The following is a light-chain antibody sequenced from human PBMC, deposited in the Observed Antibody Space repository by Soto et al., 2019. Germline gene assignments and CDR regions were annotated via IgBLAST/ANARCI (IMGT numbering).Light chain of an antibody. CDR3: QQYDNWPPIT. CDR1: QSVGNN. J-gene: IGKJ5*01. Sequence: EIMMTQSPGTLSVSPGESATLSCRASQSVGNNLAWYQQKPGQVPRLLIYYASTRATGVPPRFSGSGSGTKFTLTISSLQSEDFALYYCQQYDNWPPITFGQGTRLEIK. CDR2: YAS. V-gene: IGKV3-15*01.